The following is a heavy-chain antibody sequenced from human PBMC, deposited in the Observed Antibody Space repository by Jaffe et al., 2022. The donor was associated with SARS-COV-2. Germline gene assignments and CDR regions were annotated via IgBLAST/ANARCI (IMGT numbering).Heavy chain of an antibody. CDR3: ANPPWDIVVVPAAGRVDY. Sequence: EVQLVESGGGLVQPGGSLRLSCAASGFTFSSYAMSWVRQAPGKGLEWVSAISGSGGSTYYADSVKGRFTISRDNSKNTLYLQMNSLRAEDTAVYYCANPPWDIVVVPAAGRVDYWGQGTLVTVSS. CDR1: GFTFSSYA. CDR2: ISGSGGST. J-gene: IGHJ4*02. V-gene: IGHV3-23*04. D-gene: IGHD2-2*01.